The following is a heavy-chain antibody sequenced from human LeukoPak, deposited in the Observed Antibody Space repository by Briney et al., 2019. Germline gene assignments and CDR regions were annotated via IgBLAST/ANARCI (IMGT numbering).Heavy chain of an antibody. D-gene: IGHD6-13*01. J-gene: IGHJ4*02. V-gene: IGHV1-2*02. Sequence: GASVKVSCKASGYTFTGYYMHCVRQAPGQGLEWMGWINPNSGGTNYAQKFQGRVTMTRDTSISTAYMELSRLRSDDTAVYYCARGIPIAAAPSGLPGFDYWGQGALVTVSS. CDR2: INPNSGGT. CDR3: ARGIPIAAAPSGLPGFDY. CDR1: GYTFTGYY.